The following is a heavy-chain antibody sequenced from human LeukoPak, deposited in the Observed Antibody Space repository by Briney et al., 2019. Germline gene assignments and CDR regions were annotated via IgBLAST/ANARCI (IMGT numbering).Heavy chain of an antibody. CDR2: INSDGIST. CDR3: ARAYGDYEYYFYGMDV. Sequence: GGSLRLSCAASGFTFSSYWMHWVRQTPGKGLVWVSRINSDGISTNYADSVKGRFTIFRDNSKNTLYLQMNSLRAEDTAVYYCARAYGDYEYYFYGMDVWGQGTTVTVSS. D-gene: IGHD4-17*01. CDR1: GFTFSSYW. J-gene: IGHJ6*02. V-gene: IGHV3-74*01.